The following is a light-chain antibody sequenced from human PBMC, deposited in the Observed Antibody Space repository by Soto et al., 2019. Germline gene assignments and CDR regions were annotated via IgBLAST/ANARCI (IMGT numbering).Light chain of an antibody. V-gene: IGKV1-39*01. CDR1: QSIGTS. CDR3: QQSSSTPYT. J-gene: IGKJ2*01. CDR2: AAS. Sequence: DIQMTQSPSSLSAFVGDRVTLTCRASQSIGTSLNWYQQKPGKAPQLLIFAASSLQTAVPSRFSGSGSGTDFTLTISSLQPADFATYYCQQSSSTPYTFGQATKLQIK.